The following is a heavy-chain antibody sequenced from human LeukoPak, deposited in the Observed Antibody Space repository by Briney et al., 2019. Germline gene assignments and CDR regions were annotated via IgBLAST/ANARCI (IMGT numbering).Heavy chain of an antibody. CDR1: EYRFTFYW. CDR2: IDPGDSDV. CDR3: ARRTAIGPLFS. D-gene: IGHD2/OR15-2a*01. V-gene: IGHV5-51*01. Sequence: PGESLKISCKGSEYRFTFYWIDWVRQMPGKGLEWMGSIDPGDSDVIYSPSLQGQVTISVDKSIHTAYLQWRSLKASDSALYYCARRTAIGPLFSWGQGTLVSVSS. J-gene: IGHJ5*02.